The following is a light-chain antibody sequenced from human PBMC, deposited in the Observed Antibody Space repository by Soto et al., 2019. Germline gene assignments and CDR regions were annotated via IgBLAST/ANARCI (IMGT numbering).Light chain of an antibody. CDR1: QSVTNYQ. CDR3: QQRNYWPIT. CDR2: GAS. V-gene: IGKV3D-20*02. J-gene: IGKJ5*01. Sequence: EILFTQSPGTLSLSPGERATLSCRASQSVTNYQLAWFRQKHGQAPRLLIWGASNRDTGIPDRFSGSGSGTDFTLTINRLEPEDFAVYYCQQRNYWPITFGQGTRLEIK.